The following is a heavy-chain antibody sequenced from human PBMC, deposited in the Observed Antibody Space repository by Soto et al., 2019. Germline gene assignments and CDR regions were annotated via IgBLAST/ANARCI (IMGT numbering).Heavy chain of an antibody. D-gene: IGHD1-1*01. CDR3: ARGIASTSLVTFDV. J-gene: IGHJ3*01. CDR2: ISSTSSNV. CDR1: GFSFSTSI. Sequence: EVLLVESGGGLVKPGGSLRLSCVASGFSFSTSIMHWVRQAPGKGLEWIATISSTSSNVYYAVSVKGRFSISRDNPKNSLFLQMNSLRADDMAVYYCARGIASTSLVTFDVWGQGTMVTVS. V-gene: IGHV3-21*02.